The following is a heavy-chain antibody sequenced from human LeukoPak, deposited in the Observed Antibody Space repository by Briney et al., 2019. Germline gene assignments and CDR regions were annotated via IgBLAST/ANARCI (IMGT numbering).Heavy chain of an antibody. J-gene: IGHJ4*02. D-gene: IGHD2-15*01. Sequence: ASVKVSCKASGYTFTSYGISWVRQAPGQGLEWMGSISAYNGNTNYAQKPQGRVTMTTDTSTSTAYMELRSLRSDDTAVYYCAREDVVVVAATPFDYWGQGTLVTVSS. V-gene: IGHV1-18*01. CDR3: AREDVVVVAATPFDY. CDR2: ISAYNGNT. CDR1: GYTFTSYG.